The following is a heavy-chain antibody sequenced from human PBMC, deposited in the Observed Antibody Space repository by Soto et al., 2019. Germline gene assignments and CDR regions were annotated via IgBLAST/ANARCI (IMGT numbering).Heavy chain of an antibody. V-gene: IGHV4-39*01. CDR1: GGSISSSNYY. J-gene: IGHJ4*02. D-gene: IGHD1-26*01. CDR3: ATWDCSTTTCYFDY. Sequence: QLQLQESGPGLVKPSETLSLTCTVSGGSISSSNYYWAWIRQPPGKGLEWIATIHYSCTTYYNPSLNSRLTISVDKSKSQFSLKVNSVTAADTAVYYCATWDCSTTTCYFDYWGQGSMVTVFS. CDR2: IHYSCTT.